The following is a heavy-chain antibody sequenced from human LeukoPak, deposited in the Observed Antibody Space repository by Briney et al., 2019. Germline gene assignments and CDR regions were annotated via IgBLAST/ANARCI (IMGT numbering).Heavy chain of an antibody. D-gene: IGHD5-18*01. Sequence: SETLSLTCAVYGGSFSGYYWSRIRQPPGKGLEWIGEINHSGSTNYNPSLKSRVTISVDTSKNQFSLKLSSVTAADTAVYYCARGQRGYSYGYFFHYWGQGTLVTVSS. J-gene: IGHJ4*02. CDR3: ARGQRGYSYGYFFHY. CDR1: GGSFSGYY. V-gene: IGHV4-34*01. CDR2: INHSGST.